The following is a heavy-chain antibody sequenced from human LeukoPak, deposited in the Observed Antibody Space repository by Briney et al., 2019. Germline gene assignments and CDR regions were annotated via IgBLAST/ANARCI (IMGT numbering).Heavy chain of an antibody. D-gene: IGHD3-3*01. J-gene: IGHJ5*02. CDR2: IYSGGST. Sequence: GGSLRLSCAASGFTFSSYATSWVRQAPGKGLEWVSVIYSGGSTYYADSVKGRFTISRDNSKNTLYLQMNSLRAEDTAVYYCARDAGYYDFWSGGFDPWGQGTLVTVSS. CDR1: GFTFSSYA. CDR3: ARDAGYYDFWSGGFDP. V-gene: IGHV3-66*02.